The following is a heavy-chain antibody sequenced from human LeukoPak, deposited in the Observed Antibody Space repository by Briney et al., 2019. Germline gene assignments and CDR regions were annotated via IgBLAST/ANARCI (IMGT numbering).Heavy chain of an antibody. CDR3: ARAQDPSYGMHV. CDR1: GFSFSDYY. CDR2: ISSTGKTL. Sequence: GGSLRLSCAASGFSFSDYYMCWIRLAPGKGLEWLSYISSTGKTLYYADSVRGRFTISRDNAKNSLYLQMNSLRAEDTAVYFCARAQDPSYGMHVWGQGTTVTVSS. J-gene: IGHJ6*02. D-gene: IGHD2-15*01. V-gene: IGHV3-11*01.